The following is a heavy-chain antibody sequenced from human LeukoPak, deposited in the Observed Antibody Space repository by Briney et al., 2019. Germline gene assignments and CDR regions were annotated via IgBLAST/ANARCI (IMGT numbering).Heavy chain of an antibody. Sequence: GASVKVSCKASGYTFTSYHMHWVRQAPGQGLEWMGIINPSGGSTSYAQKFQGRVTMTRDTSTSTVYMELSSLRSEDTAVYYCARAREEYYYMDVWGKGTTVTVSS. V-gene: IGHV1-46*01. J-gene: IGHJ6*03. CDR1: GYTFTSYH. CDR3: ARAREEYYYMDV. CDR2: INPSGGST.